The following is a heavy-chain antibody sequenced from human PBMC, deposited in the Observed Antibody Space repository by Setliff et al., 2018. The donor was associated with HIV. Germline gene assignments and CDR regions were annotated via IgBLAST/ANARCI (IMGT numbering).Heavy chain of an antibody. CDR2: INVYNGDT. V-gene: IGHV1-18*01. D-gene: IGHD6-19*01. CDR3: ATLKEQWLSEGGFDY. J-gene: IGHJ4*02. Sequence: ASVKVSCKASDYPFSNFGISWVRQAPGQGLEWMAWINVYNGDTSFAQKFQGRVTMTKDTSTGTAYLELSGLRFEDTAVYYCATLKEQWLSEGGFDYWGQGTLVTVSS. CDR1: DYPFSNFG.